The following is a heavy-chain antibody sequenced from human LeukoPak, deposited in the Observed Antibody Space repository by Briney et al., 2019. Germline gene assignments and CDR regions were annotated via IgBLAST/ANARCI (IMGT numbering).Heavy chain of an antibody. CDR2: INPNIGGT. V-gene: IGHV1-2*04. CDR3: ARGGITGTTRGPTRLNDAFDI. Sequence: ASVKVSCKASGYTFAGYYMHWVRQAPAQGLEWMGWINPNIGGTNYAQKFQGWVTMTRDTSISTAYMELSRLRSDDTAVYYCARGGITGTTRGPTRLNDAFDIWGQGTMVTVSS. CDR1: GYTFAGYY. J-gene: IGHJ3*02. D-gene: IGHD1-20*01.